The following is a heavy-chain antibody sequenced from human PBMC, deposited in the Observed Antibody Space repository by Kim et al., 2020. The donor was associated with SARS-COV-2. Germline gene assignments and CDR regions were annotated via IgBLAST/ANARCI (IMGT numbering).Heavy chain of an antibody. V-gene: IGHV3-23*01. Sequence: GGSLRLSCAASGFTFSTYGMSWVRQAPGKGLEWFSSISGSGINTYYADSVKGRFTISRDNSKNTLYLQMNRLRDEDTAVYSCAKEIYDSRLWYFDLWGRGTLLTVSS. D-gene: IGHD3-10*01. J-gene: IGHJ2*01. CDR3: AKEIYDSRLWYFDL. CDR2: ISGSGINT. CDR1: GFTFSTYG.